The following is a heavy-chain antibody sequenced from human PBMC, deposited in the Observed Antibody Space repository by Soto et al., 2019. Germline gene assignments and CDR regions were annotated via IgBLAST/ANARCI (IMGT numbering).Heavy chain of an antibody. CDR2: IFPTGTT. Sequence: SETLALTCTVSGGSITNYYYSWVRQAPGKGLEWIGYIFPTGTTSYNPSLKSRVTLSVDTSQSQFSLKLNSVTAADTAVYYCTTEAYDNSGSLAFDIWGPGTLVTVS. D-gene: IGHD3-22*01. CDR1: GGSITNYY. V-gene: IGHV4-4*08. J-gene: IGHJ3*02. CDR3: TTEAYDNSGSLAFDI.